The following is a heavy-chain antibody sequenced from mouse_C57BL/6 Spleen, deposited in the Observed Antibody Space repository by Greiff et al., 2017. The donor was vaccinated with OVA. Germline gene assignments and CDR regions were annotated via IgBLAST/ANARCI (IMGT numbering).Heavy chain of an antibody. D-gene: IGHD1-1*01. V-gene: IGHV1-53*01. J-gene: IGHJ4*01. CDR3: ARSGTTVVARGYYAMDY. Sequence: VQLQQPGTELVKPGASVKLSCKASGYTFTSYWMHWVKQRPGQGLEWIGNINPSNGGTNYNEKFKSKATLTVDKSSSTAYMQLSSLTSEDSAVYYCARSGTTVVARGYYAMDYWGQGTSVTVSS. CDR2: INPSNGGT. CDR1: GYTFTSYW.